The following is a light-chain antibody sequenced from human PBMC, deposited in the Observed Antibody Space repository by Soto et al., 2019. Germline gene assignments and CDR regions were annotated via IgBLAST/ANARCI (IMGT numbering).Light chain of an antibody. V-gene: IGKV1-33*01. Sequence: DIQMTQSPSSLSASVGDRVTITCQASQDISNYLNWYQQKPGKAPKLLIYDASNLETGVPSRFSGSGSGTDFTFTISSLQPXDIATYYCQQYDNLPPKLTFGGGTKVEIK. J-gene: IGKJ4*01. CDR2: DAS. CDR3: QQYDNLPPKLT. CDR1: QDISNY.